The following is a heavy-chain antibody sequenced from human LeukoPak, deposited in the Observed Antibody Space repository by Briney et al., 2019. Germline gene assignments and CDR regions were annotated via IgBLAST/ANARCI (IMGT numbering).Heavy chain of an antibody. Sequence: PGGSLRLSCAASGFTVSSNYMSWVRQARGKGLEWVSVIYSGGSTYYADSVKGRFTISRDNSKNTLYLQMNSLRAEDTAVYYCARVEMATMNFDYWGQGTLVTVSS. J-gene: IGHJ4*02. CDR2: IYSGGST. CDR3: ARVEMATMNFDY. V-gene: IGHV3-53*01. CDR1: GFTVSSNY. D-gene: IGHD5-24*01.